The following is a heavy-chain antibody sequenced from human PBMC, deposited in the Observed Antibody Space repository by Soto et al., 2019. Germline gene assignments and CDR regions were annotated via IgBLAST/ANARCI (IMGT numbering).Heavy chain of an antibody. CDR1: GFTFSSYG. J-gene: IGHJ1*01. CDR3: AKHIAAAGTIQH. V-gene: IGHV3-30*18. Sequence: QVPLVESGGGVVQPGRSLRLSCAASGFTFSSYGMHWVRQAPGKGLEWVAVISYDGSNKYYADSVKGRFTISRDNSKNTLYLQMNSLRAEDTAVYYCAKHIAAAGTIQHWGQGTLVTVSS. D-gene: IGHD6-13*01. CDR2: ISYDGSNK.